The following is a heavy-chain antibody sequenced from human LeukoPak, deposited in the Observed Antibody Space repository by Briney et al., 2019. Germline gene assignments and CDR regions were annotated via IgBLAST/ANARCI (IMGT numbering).Heavy chain of an antibody. CDR1: GGSISNYY. J-gene: IGHJ6*02. V-gene: IGHV4-59*01. D-gene: IGHD3-10*01. CDR3: ARDAPHYYGSGRVGLDV. Sequence: SETLSLTCTVSGGSISNYYWSWIRQPPGKGLEWIGYFYYSGSTNYNPSLKSRVTISVDTSKNQFSLKLNSVTAADTAVYYCARDAPHYYGSGRVGLDVWGQGTTVTVSS. CDR2: FYYSGST.